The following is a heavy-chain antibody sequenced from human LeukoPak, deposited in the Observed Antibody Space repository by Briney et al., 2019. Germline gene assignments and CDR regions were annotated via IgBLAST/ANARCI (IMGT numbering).Heavy chain of an antibody. CDR3: AKEAVAGTSPSGHYYGMDV. D-gene: IGHD6-19*01. V-gene: IGHV3-9*01. J-gene: IGHJ6*02. CDR1: GFTFDDYA. Sequence: GRSLRLSWAASGFTFDDYAMHWVRQAPGKGLEWVSGISWNGGSIGYADSVKGRFTISRDNAKNSLYLQMNSVSAEDTALYYCAKEAVAGTSPSGHYYGMDVWGQGTTVTVSS. CDR2: ISWNGGSI.